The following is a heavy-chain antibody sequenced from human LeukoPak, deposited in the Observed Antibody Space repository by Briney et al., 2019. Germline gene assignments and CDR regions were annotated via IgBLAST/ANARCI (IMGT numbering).Heavy chain of an antibody. CDR1: GYTFSSYA. V-gene: IGHV3-23*01. Sequence: GGSLRLSCAASGYTFSSYAMSWARQAPGKGLEWVSAISGSGGSTYYADSVKGRFTISRDNSKNTLYLQMNSLRAEDTAVYYCAKDRDDSSSDYWGQGTLVTVSS. J-gene: IGHJ4*02. CDR3: AKDRDDSSSDY. CDR2: ISGSGGST. D-gene: IGHD3-22*01.